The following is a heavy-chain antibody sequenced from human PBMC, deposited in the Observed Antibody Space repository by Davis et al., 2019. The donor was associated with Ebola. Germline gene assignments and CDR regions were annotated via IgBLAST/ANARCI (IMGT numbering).Heavy chain of an antibody. J-gene: IGHJ4*02. CDR3: TSTAGTNDY. V-gene: IGHV3-73*01. Sequence: GESLKISCAASGFTFSGSAMHWVRQASGKGLEWVGRIRSKANSYATAYAASVKGRFTISGDDSKNTAYLQMNSLKTEDTAVYYCTSTAGTNDYWGQGTLVTVSS. CDR2: IRSKANSYAT. D-gene: IGHD6-13*01. CDR1: GFTFSGSA.